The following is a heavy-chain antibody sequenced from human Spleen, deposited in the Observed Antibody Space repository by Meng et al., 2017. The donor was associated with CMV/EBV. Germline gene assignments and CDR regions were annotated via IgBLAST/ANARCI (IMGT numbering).Heavy chain of an antibody. CDR1: GFTFSSYW. Sequence: GESLKISCAASGFTFSSYWMSWVRQAPGKGLEWVANIKQDGSEKYYVDSVKGRFTISRDNAKNSLYLQMNSLRAEDTAVYYCARDRDCGGDCYPSYFDYWGQGTLVTVSS. J-gene: IGHJ4*02. CDR2: IKQDGSEK. D-gene: IGHD2-21*01. CDR3: ARDRDCGGDCYPSYFDY. V-gene: IGHV3-7*01.